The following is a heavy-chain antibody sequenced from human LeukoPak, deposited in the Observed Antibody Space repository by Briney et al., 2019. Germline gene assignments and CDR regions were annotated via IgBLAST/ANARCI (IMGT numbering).Heavy chain of an antibody. CDR1: GFTFSSYW. CDR3: AREGIVGATED. J-gene: IGHJ4*02. Sequence: GGSLRLSCAASGFTFSSYWMDWVRQAPGKGLEWVANIKEDGSEKYYVDSVKGRFTISRDNAKKSLYLQMNSLRDEDTAVYYCAREGIVGATEDWGQGTLVTVYS. CDR2: IKEDGSEK. V-gene: IGHV3-7*01. D-gene: IGHD1-26*01.